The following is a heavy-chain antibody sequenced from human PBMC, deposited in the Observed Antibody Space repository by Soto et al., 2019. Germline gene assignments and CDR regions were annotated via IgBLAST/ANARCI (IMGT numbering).Heavy chain of an antibody. Sequence: ASVKVSCKASGYTFTSYDINWVRQATGQGLEWMGWMNPNSGNTGYAQKFQGRVTMTRNTSISTAYMELSSLRSEDTAVYYCARGPFFEHYYYYMDVWGKGTTVTVSS. CDR2: MNPNSGNT. CDR3: ARGPFFEHYYYYMDV. J-gene: IGHJ6*03. D-gene: IGHD3-3*01. CDR1: GYTFTSYD. V-gene: IGHV1-8*01.